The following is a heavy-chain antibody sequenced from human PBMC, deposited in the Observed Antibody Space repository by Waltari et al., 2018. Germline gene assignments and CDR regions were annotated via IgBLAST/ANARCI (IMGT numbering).Heavy chain of an antibody. CDR2: IIPIFGTA. V-gene: IGHV1-69*01. D-gene: IGHD5-18*01. J-gene: IGHJ6*02. CDR1: GGTFSSYA. CDR3: ARESLGIQLWGYYYGMDV. Sequence: QVQLVQSGAEVKKPGSSVKVSCKASGGTFSSYAISWVRQAPGQGLEWMGGIIPIFGTANYAQKFQGRVTITADESTSTAYMELSSLRSEDTAVYYCARESLGIQLWGYYYGMDVWGQGTTVTVSS.